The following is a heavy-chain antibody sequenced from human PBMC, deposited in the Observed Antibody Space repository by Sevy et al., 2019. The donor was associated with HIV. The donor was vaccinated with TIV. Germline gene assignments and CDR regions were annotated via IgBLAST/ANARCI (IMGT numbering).Heavy chain of an antibody. CDR2: ISFDGSNK. Sequence: GGSLRLSCAASGFTFSNYGLHWVRQTPVKGLEWVAVISFDGSNKYYADSVKGRFTISRDNSKNTMFLQMNSLKTEDTAVYYCARDDPSGSWGYNWNDPWGQGTLVTVSS. D-gene: IGHD3-10*01. CDR1: GFTFSNYG. CDR3: ARDDPSGSWGYNWNDP. J-gene: IGHJ5*02. V-gene: IGHV3-30*01.